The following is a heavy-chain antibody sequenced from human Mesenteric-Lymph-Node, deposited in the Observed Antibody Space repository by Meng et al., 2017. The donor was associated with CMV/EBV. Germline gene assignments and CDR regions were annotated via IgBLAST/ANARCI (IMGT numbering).Heavy chain of an antibody. CDR3: ARDYGDMRYYYYGMDV. Sequence: SGPTLVKPTQTLTLTCTFSGFSLSTSGMCVSWVRQPPRKALEWLALIDWHDDKYYSTSLKTRLTISKDTSKNQVVLTMTNMDPEDTATYYCARDYGDMRYYYYGMDVWGQGTTVTVSS. CDR1: GFSLSTSGMC. D-gene: IGHD4/OR15-4a*01. J-gene: IGHJ6*02. CDR2: IDWHDDK. V-gene: IGHV2-70*20.